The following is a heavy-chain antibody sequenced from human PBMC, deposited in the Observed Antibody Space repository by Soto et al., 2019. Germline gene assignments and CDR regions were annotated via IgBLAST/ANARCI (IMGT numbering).Heavy chain of an antibody. CDR2: IYYSGST. Sequence: SETLSLTCTVSGGSISSGGYYWSWIRQHPGKGLEWIGYIYYSGSTYYNPSLKSRVTISVDTSKNQFSLRLTSVTAADTAVYYCARASTLFGVILTDWGQGSLVTVSS. CDR1: GGSISSGGYY. V-gene: IGHV4-31*03. J-gene: IGHJ1*01. D-gene: IGHD3-3*01. CDR3: ARASTLFGVILTD.